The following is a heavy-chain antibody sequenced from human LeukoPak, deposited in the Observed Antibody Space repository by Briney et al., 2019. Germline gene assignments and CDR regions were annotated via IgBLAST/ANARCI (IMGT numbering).Heavy chain of an antibody. D-gene: IGHD4-23*01. CDR1: GFTFSSYS. CDR3: ARENSLSGDAFDI. Sequence: PGGSLRLSCAASGFTFSSYSMNWVRQAPGKGLEWVSSISSSSSYIYYADSVKGRLTISRDNAKNSLYLQMNSLRAEDTAVYYCARENSLSGDAFDIWGQGTMVTVSS. CDR2: ISSSSSYI. J-gene: IGHJ3*02. V-gene: IGHV3-21*01.